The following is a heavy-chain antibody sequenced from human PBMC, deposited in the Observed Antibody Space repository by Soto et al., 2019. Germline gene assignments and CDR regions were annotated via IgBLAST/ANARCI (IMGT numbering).Heavy chain of an antibody. CDR2: IKQDGSEK. Sequence: GGSLRLSCAASGFTFSSYWMSWVRQAPGKGLEWVANIKQDGSEKYYVDSVKGRFTISRDNAKNSLYLQMNSLRAEDTAVYYCARFYYDFWSGYYYGMDVWGQGTTVTVSS. J-gene: IGHJ6*02. V-gene: IGHV3-7*01. CDR3: ARFYYDFWSGYYYGMDV. D-gene: IGHD3-3*01. CDR1: GFTFSSYW.